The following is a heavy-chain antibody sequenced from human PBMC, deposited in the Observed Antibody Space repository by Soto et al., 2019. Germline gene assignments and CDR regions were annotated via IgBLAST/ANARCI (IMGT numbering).Heavy chain of an antibody. V-gene: IGHV3-23*01. J-gene: IGHJ1*01. D-gene: IGHD3-3*01. Sequence: GGSLRLSCAASGFTFSSYAMSWVRQAPGKGLEWVSAISGSGGSTYYADSVKGRFTISRDNSKNTLYLQMNSLRAEDTAVYYCAKVRDFWSGYPSLEYSQHWGQGTLVTVSS. CDR1: GFTFSSYA. CDR2: ISGSGGST. CDR3: AKVRDFWSGYPSLEYSQH.